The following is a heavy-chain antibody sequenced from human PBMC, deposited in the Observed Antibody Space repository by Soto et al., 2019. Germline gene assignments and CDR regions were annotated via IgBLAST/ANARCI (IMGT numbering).Heavy chain of an antibody. CDR1: GYSVTSYW. Sequence: PGAAVKSSGEGSGYSVTSYWMSWVRQMPGKGLEWMGRIDPSDSYTNYSPSFQGHVTISADKSISTAYLQWSSLKASDTAMYYCARYSSSSYYYYYGMDVWGQGTTVTVSS. CDR3: ARYSSSSYYYYYGMDV. CDR2: IDPSDSYT. J-gene: IGHJ6*02. V-gene: IGHV5-10-1*01. D-gene: IGHD6-6*01.